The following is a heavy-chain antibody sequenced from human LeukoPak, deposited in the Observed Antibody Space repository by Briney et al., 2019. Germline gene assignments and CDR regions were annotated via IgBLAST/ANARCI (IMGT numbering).Heavy chain of an antibody. D-gene: IGHD3-16*01. J-gene: IGHJ4*02. V-gene: IGHV3-7*01. CDR1: GFIFSNYW. CDR3: SGGSRFVDY. Sequence: QPGGSLRLSCAASGFIFSNYWMTWVRQAPGKGLEWVANIKEDGSEKYYVDSVKGRFTISRDNAKNSLFLQMNSLRVEDTAVYYYSGGSRFVDYWGQGTLVTVSS. CDR2: IKEDGSEK.